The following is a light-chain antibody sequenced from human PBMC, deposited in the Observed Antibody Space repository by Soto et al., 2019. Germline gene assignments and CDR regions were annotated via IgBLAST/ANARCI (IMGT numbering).Light chain of an antibody. J-gene: IGKJ4*01. CDR3: QQTSSFPLA. Sequence: DIQVTQSPSSVSASVGDRVTITCRASQGLVNWLAWYQQKPGKAPKLLIYAAPSFQSGVPSRFSGSGSATHFPLTISSLQPEDFATYYCQQTSSFPLAFGGGTKVEIK. CDR1: QGLVNW. CDR2: AAP. V-gene: IGKV1-12*01.